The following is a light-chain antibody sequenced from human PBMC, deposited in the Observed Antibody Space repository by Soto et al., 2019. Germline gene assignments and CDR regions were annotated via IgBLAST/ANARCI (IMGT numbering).Light chain of an antibody. J-gene: IGKJ5*01. Sequence: DIPMTQSPSSLFASVGDRVTITCRASQTVRTYLNWYQQRPGKAPTLLIYAASSLQSSVPPRFSGAGSETDFTLTINGLQPEDFATYYCQQTFSTPITFGQGTRLE. CDR2: AAS. CDR3: QQTFSTPIT. CDR1: QTVRTY. V-gene: IGKV1-39*01.